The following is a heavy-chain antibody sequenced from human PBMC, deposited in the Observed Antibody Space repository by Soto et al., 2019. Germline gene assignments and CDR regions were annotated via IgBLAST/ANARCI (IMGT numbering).Heavy chain of an antibody. CDR3: ARPHCISTSCYANWFDP. D-gene: IGHD2-2*01. V-gene: IGHV4-39*01. J-gene: IGHJ5*02. CDR1: GGSISSSNYY. CDR2: IYYSGST. Sequence: QLQLQESGPGLVKPSETLSLTCTVSGGSISSSNYYWVWIRQPPGKGLERIGSIYYSGSTYYNPSLKSRVTMSVDTAKNQFSLKLSSLTAADTAVYYCARPHCISTSCYANWFDPWGQGTLVTVSS.